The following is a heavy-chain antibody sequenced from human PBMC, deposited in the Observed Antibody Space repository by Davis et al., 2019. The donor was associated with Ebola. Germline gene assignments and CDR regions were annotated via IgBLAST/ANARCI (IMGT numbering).Heavy chain of an antibody. CDR1: GFTFSSYA. D-gene: IGHD6-13*01. V-gene: IGHV3-64*04. J-gene: IGHJ4*02. CDR3: ATAALYSSSWVVFGPADARVDY. Sequence: GGSLRLSCSASGFTFSSYAMHWVRQAPGKGLEYVSAISSNGGSTYYADSVKGRFTISRDNSKNTLHLQMNSLRAEDTAVYYCATAALYSSSWVVFGPADARVDYWGQGTLVTVSS. CDR2: ISSNGGST.